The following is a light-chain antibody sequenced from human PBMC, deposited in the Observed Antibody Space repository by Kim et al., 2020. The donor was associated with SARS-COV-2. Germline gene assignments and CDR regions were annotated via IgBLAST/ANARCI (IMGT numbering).Light chain of an antibody. CDR3: QQYKTSSYT. Sequence: SASVGDRVTITCRASQSVSNWLAWYQQKAGTAPKLLIYDSSTLESGVPSRFSGSGSGTEFTLTISSLRPDDSATYYCQQYKTSSYTFGQGTKLEI. CDR2: DSS. J-gene: IGKJ2*01. CDR1: QSVSNW. V-gene: IGKV1-5*03.